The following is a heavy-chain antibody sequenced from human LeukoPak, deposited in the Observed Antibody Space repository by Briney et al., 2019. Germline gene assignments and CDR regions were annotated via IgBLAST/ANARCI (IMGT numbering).Heavy chain of an antibody. J-gene: IGHJ4*02. CDR2: INHSGST. CDR3: ASVPIGSSWYGY. Sequence: SETLSLTCAVYGGSFSGYYWSWIRQPPGKGLEWIGEINHSGSTNYNPSLKSRVTISVDTSKNQFSLKLSSVTAADTAVYYCASVPIGSSWYGYWGQGTLVTVSS. D-gene: IGHD6-13*01. V-gene: IGHV4-34*01. CDR1: GGSFSGYY.